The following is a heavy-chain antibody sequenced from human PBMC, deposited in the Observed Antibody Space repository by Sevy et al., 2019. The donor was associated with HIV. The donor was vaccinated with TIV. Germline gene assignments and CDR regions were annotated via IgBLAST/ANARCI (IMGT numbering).Heavy chain of an antibody. CDR3: ARGNRATSIFGVVIILDPSWYDY. Sequence: GGSLRLSCAASGFTFSSYWMHWVRQAPGKGLVWVSRINSDGSSTSYADSVKGRFTISRDNAKNTLYLQMNSLRAEDTAVSYCARGNRATSIFGVVIILDPSWYDYWGQGTLVTVSS. V-gene: IGHV3-74*01. D-gene: IGHD3-3*01. J-gene: IGHJ4*02. CDR1: GFTFSSYW. CDR2: INSDGSST.